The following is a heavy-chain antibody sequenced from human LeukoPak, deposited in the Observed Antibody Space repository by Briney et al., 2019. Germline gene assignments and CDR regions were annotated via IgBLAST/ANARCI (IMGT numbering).Heavy chain of an antibody. D-gene: IGHD1-1*01. CDR1: GFTFSNYN. CDR2: IQYDGSNK. CDR3: AKGFNYRFDY. Sequence: GGSLRLSCTAYGFTFSNYNMHWVRQAPGKGLEWVAFIQYDGSNKGYADSVKGRFTISRDKSKNTLYLEMSSLRAEDTAVYYCAKGFNYRFDYWGRGTLVTVSS. J-gene: IGHJ4*02. V-gene: IGHV3-30*02.